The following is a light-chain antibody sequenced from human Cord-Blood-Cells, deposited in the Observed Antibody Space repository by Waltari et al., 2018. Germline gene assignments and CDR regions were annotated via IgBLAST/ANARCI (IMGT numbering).Light chain of an antibody. Sequence: QSALTHPASVSGSPGPSLTISCTATRSDVGGYNYVSWYQQHPGKAPKLMIYDVSNWPSGVSNRFSGSKSGNTASLTISGLQAEDEADYYCSSYTSSSTLVFGGGTKLTVL. V-gene: IGLV2-14*03. CDR1: RSDVGGYNY. CDR3: SSYTSSSTLV. CDR2: DVS. J-gene: IGLJ3*02.